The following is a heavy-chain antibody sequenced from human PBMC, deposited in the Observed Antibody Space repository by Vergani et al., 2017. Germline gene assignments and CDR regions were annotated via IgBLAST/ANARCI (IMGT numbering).Heavy chain of an antibody. D-gene: IGHD2-15*01. CDR1: GYSISSGYF. Sequence: QVQLQESGPRLVKPSETLSLICSVSGYSISSGYFWGWIRQSPGKGLEWLGTIDRTGRTHLSPSLKSRLTISVDTTKNQFSLRLTSATAADTAVYFCARGGMSRAEIDPKNAFHLWGQGTRVSV. CDR2: IDRTGRT. V-gene: IGHV4-38-2*02. CDR3: ARGGMSRAEIDPKNAFHL. J-gene: IGHJ3*01.